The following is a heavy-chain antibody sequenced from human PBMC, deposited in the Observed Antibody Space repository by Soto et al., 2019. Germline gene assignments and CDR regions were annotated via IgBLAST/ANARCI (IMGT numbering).Heavy chain of an antibody. V-gene: IGHV1-24*01. J-gene: IGHJ4*02. CDR1: GYTLTELS. Sequence: ASVKVSCKVSGYTLTELSMHWVRQAPGKGLEWMGGFDPEDGETIYAQKFQGRVTMTEDTSTDTAYMELSSLRSEDTAVYYCATDKFLSYDFWSGSPPGWGQGTLVTVSS. D-gene: IGHD3-3*01. CDR2: FDPEDGET. CDR3: ATDKFLSYDFWSGSPPG.